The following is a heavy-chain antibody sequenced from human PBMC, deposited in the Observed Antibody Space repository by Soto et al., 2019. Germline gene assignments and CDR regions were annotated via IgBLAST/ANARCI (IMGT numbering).Heavy chain of an antibody. D-gene: IGHD4-17*01. CDR2: ISGSGGTT. CDR1: GFTFSSYA. V-gene: IGHV3-23*01. CDR3: AKRSAVTSSYYFDY. Sequence: EVQLLESGGGLVQPGGSQRLSCAASGFTFSSYAMSWVRQAPGKGLEWVSLISGSGGTTYYADSVKGRFTISRDNSKNTLYLQMNSLRAEDTAVYYSAKRSAVTSSYYFDYWGQGSLVTVSS. J-gene: IGHJ4*02.